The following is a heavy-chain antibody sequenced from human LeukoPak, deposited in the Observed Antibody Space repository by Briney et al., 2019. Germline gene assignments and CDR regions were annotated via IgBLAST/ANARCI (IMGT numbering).Heavy chain of an antibody. J-gene: IGHJ4*02. D-gene: IGHD3/OR15-3a*01. V-gene: IGHV1-69*05. CDR2: IIPIFGTA. CDR3: ARVDWTPEYYFDY. CDR1: GGTFSSYA. Sequence: SVKVSSKASGGTFSSYAISWVRQAPGQGLEWMGRIIPIFGTANYAQKFQGRVTITTDESTSTAYMELSSLRSEDTAVYYCARVDWTPEYYFDYWGQGTLVTVSS.